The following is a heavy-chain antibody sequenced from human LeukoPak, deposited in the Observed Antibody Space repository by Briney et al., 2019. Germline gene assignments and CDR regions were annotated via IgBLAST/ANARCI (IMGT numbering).Heavy chain of an antibody. CDR3: ARDQGNGCFDP. V-gene: IGHV3-7*01. Sequence: GGSLRLSCAASGFTFNTYWMNWVRQAPGERLEWVASMNQVGTEKYYVDSVKGRFTISRDNAKNSLYLQMDSLRAEDTAVYYCARDQGNGCFDPWGQGSLVTVSS. J-gene: IGHJ5*02. CDR2: MNQVGTEK. CDR1: GFTFNTYW. D-gene: IGHD1-1*01.